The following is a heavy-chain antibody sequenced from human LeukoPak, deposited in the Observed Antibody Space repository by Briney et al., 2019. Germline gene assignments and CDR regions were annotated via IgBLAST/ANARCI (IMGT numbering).Heavy chain of an antibody. CDR3: AADIVGGQLH. D-gene: IGHD1-26*01. CDR2: IVVGSGNT. CDR1: GFTFTNSA. Sequence: SVQVSCKASGFTFTNSAVQWVRQVRGQRLEWIGWIVVGSGNTNYAQKFQERVTISRDMSTRTAYMELSSLRSEDTAVYFCAADIVGGQLHWGQGTLVTVSS. J-gene: IGHJ4*02. V-gene: IGHV1-58*01.